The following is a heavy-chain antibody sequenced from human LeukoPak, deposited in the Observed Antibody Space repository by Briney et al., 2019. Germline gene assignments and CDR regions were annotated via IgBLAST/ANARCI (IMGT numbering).Heavy chain of an antibody. Sequence: ASVKVSCKASGYTFTGFYIHWVRQAPGQGLEWMGWIDPNSGDTNYAQKFQGRVTMTRDTSISTAYMELSGLTSDDTAVYYCARDGRSSWYRWFDPWGQGTLVTVSS. J-gene: IGHJ5*02. D-gene: IGHD6-13*01. V-gene: IGHV1-2*02. CDR2: IDPNSGDT. CDR3: ARDGRSSWYRWFDP. CDR1: GYTFTGFY.